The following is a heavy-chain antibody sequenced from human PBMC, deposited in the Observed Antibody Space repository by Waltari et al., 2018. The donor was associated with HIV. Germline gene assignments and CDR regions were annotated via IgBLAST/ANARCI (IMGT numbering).Heavy chain of an antibody. J-gene: IGHJ5*02. CDR1: GFTFSSYG. CDR2: ISYDGSNK. D-gene: IGHD1-1*01. CDR3: AKDVATGTYPMWFDP. Sequence: QVQLVESGGGVVQPGRSLRLSCAASGFTFSSYGMHWVRQAPGKGLEWVAVISYDGSNKYYADSVKGRFTISRDNSKNTLYLQMNSLRAEDTAVYYCAKDVATGTYPMWFDPWGQGTLVTVSS. V-gene: IGHV3-30*18.